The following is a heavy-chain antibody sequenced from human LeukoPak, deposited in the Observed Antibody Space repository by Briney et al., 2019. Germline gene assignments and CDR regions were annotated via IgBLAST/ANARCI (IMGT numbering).Heavy chain of an antibody. J-gene: IGHJ4*02. Sequence: GRSLRLSCAASGFTFSNYGMHWVRRAPGKGLEWVGVIWYDGSKNYHADSVKGRFTISRDNSKNTLDLQMSSLRAEDTAVYYCARDRYGANSPFDYWGQGTLVTVSS. CDR1: GFTFSNYG. V-gene: IGHV3-33*01. CDR3: ARDRYGANSPFDY. CDR2: IWYDGSKN. D-gene: IGHD4-23*01.